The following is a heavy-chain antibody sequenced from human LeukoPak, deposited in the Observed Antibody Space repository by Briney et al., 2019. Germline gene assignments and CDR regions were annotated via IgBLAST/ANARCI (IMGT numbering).Heavy chain of an antibody. CDR1: GFTFSSYA. V-gene: IGHV3-23*01. CDR3: AKDNEYQLLSAFDY. D-gene: IGHD2-2*01. Sequence: GGSLRLSCAASGFTFSSYAMSWVRQALGKGLEWVSGISGSGGRTYYADSVKGRFTISRDNSKNTVYLQMNSLRAEDTAVYYCAKDNEYQLLSAFDYWGQGTLVIVSS. J-gene: IGHJ4*02. CDR2: ISGSGGRT.